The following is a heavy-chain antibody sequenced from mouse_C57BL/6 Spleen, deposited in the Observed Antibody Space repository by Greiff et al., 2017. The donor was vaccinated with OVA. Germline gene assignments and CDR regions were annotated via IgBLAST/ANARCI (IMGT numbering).Heavy chain of an antibody. CDR3: ARGSYGFDY. V-gene: IGHV7-1*01. CDR1: GFTFSDFY. Sequence: EVKLVESGGGLVQSGRSLRLSCATSGFTFSDFYMEWVRQAPGKGLEWIAASRNKANDYTTEYSASVKGRFIVSRDTSQSILYLQMNALRAEDTAIYYCARGSYGFDYWGQGTTLTVSS. CDR2: SRNKANDYTT. J-gene: IGHJ2*01. D-gene: IGHD1-1*01.